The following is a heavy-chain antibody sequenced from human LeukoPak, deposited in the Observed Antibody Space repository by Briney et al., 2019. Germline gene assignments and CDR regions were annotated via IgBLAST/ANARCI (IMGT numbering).Heavy chain of an antibody. CDR1: GGSFSGYY. J-gene: IGHJ4*02. CDR2: INHSGST. Sequence: KPSETLSLTCAVYGGSFSGYYWSWIRQPPGKGLEWIGEINHSGSTNYNPSLKSRVTISVDTSKNQFSLKLSSVTAADTAVYYCALVPNCSSTSCSDYWGQGTLVTVSS. CDR3: ALVPNCSSTSCSDY. D-gene: IGHD2-2*01. V-gene: IGHV4-34*01.